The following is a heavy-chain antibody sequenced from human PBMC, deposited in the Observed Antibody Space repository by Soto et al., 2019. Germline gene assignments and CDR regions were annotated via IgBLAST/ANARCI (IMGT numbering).Heavy chain of an antibody. J-gene: IGHJ4*02. CDR3: AAGYGSGSYYGY. Sequence: EVQLLESGGGLVQPGGSLRLSCAASGFTFSSYAMSWVRKAPGKGLEWVSAISGSGGSTYYADSVKGRFTISRDNSKNTLYLQMNSLRAEDTAVYYCAAGYGSGSYYGYWGQGTLVTVSS. CDR1: GFTFSSYA. V-gene: IGHV3-23*01. D-gene: IGHD3-10*01. CDR2: ISGSGGST.